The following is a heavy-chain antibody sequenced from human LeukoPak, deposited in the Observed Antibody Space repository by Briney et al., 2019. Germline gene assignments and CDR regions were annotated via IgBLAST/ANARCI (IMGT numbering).Heavy chain of an antibody. V-gene: IGHV3-30*18. CDR3: AKEGSQYASSWFDY. CDR2: ISHDGTVT. D-gene: IGHD6-13*01. J-gene: IGHJ4*02. Sequence: AGGSLRLSCEASGFTFSSYGMQWVRQAPGMGPEWVSVISHDGTVTHYADSVKGRFTISRDSSTNTLYLQMDSLRTKDTAVYYCAKEGSQYASSWFDYWGQGTLVTVSS. CDR1: GFTFSSYG.